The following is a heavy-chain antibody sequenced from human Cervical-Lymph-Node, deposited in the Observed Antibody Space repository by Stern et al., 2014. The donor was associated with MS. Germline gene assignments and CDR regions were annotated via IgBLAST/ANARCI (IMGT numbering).Heavy chain of an antibody. D-gene: IGHD3-10*01. CDR1: RDSFSHYA. CDR2: IIPVFGKK. CDR3: ARDQGDYGSGSEDSWFDP. V-gene: IGHV1-69*06. Sequence: VQLVESGAEVKKPGSSVKVSCKASRDSFSHYALSWVRQAPGQGLEWLGGIIPVFGKKTYTQEVQGRVTIAADTSTNIAYMELRNLRFEDTAVYFCARDQGDYGSGSEDSWFDPWGQGTLVTVSS. J-gene: IGHJ5*02.